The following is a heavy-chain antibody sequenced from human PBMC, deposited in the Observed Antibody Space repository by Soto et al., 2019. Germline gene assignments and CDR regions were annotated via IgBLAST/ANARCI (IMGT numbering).Heavy chain of an antibody. CDR1: GFSFSAYM. CDR2: ANKDGSVT. D-gene: IGHD6-6*01. Sequence: EVQLVESGGGLVQPGGSLRLSCAASGFSFSAYMMDWVRQAPGKGLVWVSRANKDGSVTTYADSVKGRFTFSRDNAKNTLSLLLNSLRADDTAVYYCARHADSSSSSWGQGTLVTVSS. CDR3: ARHADSSSSS. J-gene: IGHJ5*02. V-gene: IGHV3-74*01.